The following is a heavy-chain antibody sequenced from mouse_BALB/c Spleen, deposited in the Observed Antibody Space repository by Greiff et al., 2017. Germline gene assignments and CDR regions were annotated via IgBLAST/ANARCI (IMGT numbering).Heavy chain of an antibody. Sequence: VKLQQSGAELAKPGASVKMSCKASGYTFTSYWMHWVKQRPGQGLEWIGYINPSTGYTEYNQKFKDKATLTADKSSSTAYMQLSSLTSEDSAVYYCARRRLLPYAMDYWGQGTSVTVSS. D-gene: IGHD2-3*01. CDR2: INPSTGYT. V-gene: IGHV1-7*01. J-gene: IGHJ4*01. CDR3: ARRRLLPYAMDY. CDR1: GYTFTSYW.